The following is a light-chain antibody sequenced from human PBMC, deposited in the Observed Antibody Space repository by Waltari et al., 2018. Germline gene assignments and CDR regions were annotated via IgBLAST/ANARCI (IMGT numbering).Light chain of an antibody. CDR1: SRYVGNYNL. CDR3: CSYVGLGTYV. CDR2: EVT. J-gene: IGLJ1*01. Sequence: QSGLAQPASASGSPGPSIPSTCTGTSRYVGNYNLFPWYQQRPGKAPRLLIYEVTKRAPGTSDRFSASKSGNTASLSISGLQAQEDEADYYCCSYVGLGTYVFGTGTKVTV. V-gene: IGLV2-23*02.